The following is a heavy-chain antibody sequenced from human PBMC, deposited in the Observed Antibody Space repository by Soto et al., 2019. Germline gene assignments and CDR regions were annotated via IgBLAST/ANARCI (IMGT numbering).Heavy chain of an antibody. Sequence: QVQLVQSGAEVKKLGSSVKVSCKASGGTFSSYAISWVRQAPGQGLEWMGGIIPIFGTANYAQKFQGRVTITADESTSTAYMELSILRSEDTAVYYCARVSYYYDSSGYHFAYWGQGTLVTVSS. CDR2: IIPIFGTA. CDR3: ARVSYYYDSSGYHFAY. J-gene: IGHJ4*02. D-gene: IGHD3-22*01. V-gene: IGHV1-69*12. CDR1: GGTFSSYA.